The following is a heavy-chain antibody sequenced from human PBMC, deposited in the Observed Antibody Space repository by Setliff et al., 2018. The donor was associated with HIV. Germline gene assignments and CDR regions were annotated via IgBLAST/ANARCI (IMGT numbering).Heavy chain of an antibody. D-gene: IGHD3-10*01. CDR3: ARVLSSGSYYKYYYYMDV. J-gene: IGHJ6*03. CDR2: IYYSGST. CDR1: GGSVSSDSSY. V-gene: IGHV4-61*01. Sequence: TSETLSLTCAVSGGSVSSDSSYWSWIRQPPGKGLEWIGYIYYSGSTNYSPSLKSRVTMSVDTSKNQFSLKLSSVTAAYTAVYYCARVLSSGSYYKYYYYMDVWGKGATVTVSS.